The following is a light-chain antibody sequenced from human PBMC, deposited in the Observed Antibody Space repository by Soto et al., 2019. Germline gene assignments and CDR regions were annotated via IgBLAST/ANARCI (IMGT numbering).Light chain of an antibody. CDR1: QIISTY. V-gene: IGKV1-39*01. J-gene: IGKJ1*01. Sequence: IQMTQSPSSLSASVGDRVTITCRASQIISTYLNWYQQRAGLAPRLLIYAASSLQSGVPPRFSGSGSGTDFTLTISSLKPEHFATYFCQQTYSAPPTFGHGTKV. CDR3: QQTYSAPPT. CDR2: AAS.